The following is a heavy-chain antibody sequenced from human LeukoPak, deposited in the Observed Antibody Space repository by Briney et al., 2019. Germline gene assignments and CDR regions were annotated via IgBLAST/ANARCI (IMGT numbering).Heavy chain of an antibody. CDR2: MNPVSGNA. CDR1: GYTFSSYS. CDR3: ARAPMGTAALY. J-gene: IGHJ4*02. D-gene: IGHD2-2*01. Sequence: WASVKVSCKASGYTFSSYSINWVRQAPGQGLEWMGWMNPVSGNAGSAQKFQGRVTLTRDMSISTAYMELSSLRSDDTAFYYCARAPMGTAALYWGQGTLVTVSS. V-gene: IGHV1-8*02.